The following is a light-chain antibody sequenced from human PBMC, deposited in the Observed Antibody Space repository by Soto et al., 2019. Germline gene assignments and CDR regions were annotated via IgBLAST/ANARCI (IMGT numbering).Light chain of an antibody. CDR1: QLINSW. J-gene: IGKJ1*01. CDR2: DAS. CDR3: QHYNSYSEA. V-gene: IGKV1-5*01. Sequence: DIQMTQSPSTLSASVGERVTITCRASQLINSWLAWYQQKPGKAPKLLIYDASTLESGVPSRFRGSGFGTEFTLTISSLQPDDFATYYCQHYNSYSEAFGQGTKVDTK.